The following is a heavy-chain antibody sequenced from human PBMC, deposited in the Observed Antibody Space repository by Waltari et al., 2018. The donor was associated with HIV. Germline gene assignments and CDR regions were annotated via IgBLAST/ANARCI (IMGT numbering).Heavy chain of an antibody. V-gene: IGHV4-59*01. CDR3: ARGVVVAAINHPGYFDY. CDR2: IYYSGST. CDR1: GGSISSSY. Sequence: QVQLQESGPGLVKPSETLSLTCTVSGGSISSSYWSWIRQPPGKGLEWIGYIYYSGSTNYNPSLKSRVTISVDTSKNQFSLKLSSVTAADTAVYYCARGVVVAAINHPGYFDYWGQGTLVTVSS. J-gene: IGHJ4*02. D-gene: IGHD2-15*01.